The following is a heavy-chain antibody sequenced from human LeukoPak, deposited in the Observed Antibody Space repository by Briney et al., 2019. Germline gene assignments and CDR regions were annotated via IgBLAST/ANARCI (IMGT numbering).Heavy chain of an antibody. V-gene: IGHV3-21*01. D-gene: IGHD6-13*01. CDR1: GFTFSSYT. CDR3: ARVAAAGIYYYYYMDV. J-gene: IGHJ6*03. Sequence: PGGSLRLSCAASGFTFSSYTMNWVRQAPGKGLEWVSSISSSSRFKYYADSVQGRFTISRDNGKNSLYLQMNSLRAEDTAVYYCARVAAAGIYYYYYMDVWGKGTTVTVSS. CDR2: ISSSSRFK.